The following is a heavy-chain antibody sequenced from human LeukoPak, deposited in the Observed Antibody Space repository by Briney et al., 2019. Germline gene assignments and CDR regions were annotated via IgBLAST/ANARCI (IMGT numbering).Heavy chain of an antibody. Sequence: GGSLRLSCTASGFTFSSYGMHWVRQAPGKGLEWVAFIRYDGSNKYYADSVKGRFTISRDNSKNTLYLQMNSLRAEDTAVYYCAKDFVPYSSSSSFDYWGQGTLVTVSS. CDR3: AKDFVPYSSSSSFDY. D-gene: IGHD6-6*01. J-gene: IGHJ4*02. CDR2: IRYDGSNK. V-gene: IGHV3-30*02. CDR1: GFTFSSYG.